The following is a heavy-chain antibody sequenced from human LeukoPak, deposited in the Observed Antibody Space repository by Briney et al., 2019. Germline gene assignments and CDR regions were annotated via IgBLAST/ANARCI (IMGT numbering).Heavy chain of an antibody. CDR3: ARDPDPYDSSGY. J-gene: IGHJ4*02. Sequence: SVKVSCKASGGTFSSYAISWVRQAPGRGLEWMGRIIPIFGTANYAQKFQGRVTITTDESTSTAYMELSSLRSEDTAVYYCARDPDPYDSSGYWGQGTLVTVSS. D-gene: IGHD3-22*01. V-gene: IGHV1-69*05. CDR2: IIPIFGTA. CDR1: GGTFSSYA.